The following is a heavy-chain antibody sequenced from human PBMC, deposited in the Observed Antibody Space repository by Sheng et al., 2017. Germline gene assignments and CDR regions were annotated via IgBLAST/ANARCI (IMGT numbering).Heavy chain of an antibody. V-gene: IGHV5-51*06. CDR1: GYSFTSYW. Sequence: EVQLVQSGGEVKKPGDSLKISCKGSGYSFTSYWIAWVRQMPGKGLEWMGFIYPGDSDTRYSPSFQGQVIFSADKSISTAYLQWSSLKASDTAMYYCARKPLGTWIHYYYMDVWGQGTTVTVSS. CDR2: IYPGDSDT. D-gene: IGHD1-1*01. J-gene: IGHJ6*03. CDR3: ARKPLGTWIHYYYMDV.